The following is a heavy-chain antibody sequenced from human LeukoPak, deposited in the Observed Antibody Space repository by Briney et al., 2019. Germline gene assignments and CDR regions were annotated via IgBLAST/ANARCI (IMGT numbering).Heavy chain of an antibody. V-gene: IGHV4-34*01. CDR2: INHSGST. CDR3: AKTGYCTNGVCYTGYYYGMDV. D-gene: IGHD2-8*01. CDR1: GGSFSGYY. J-gene: IGHJ6*02. Sequence: SETLSLTCAVYGGSFSGYYWSWIRQPPGKGLEWIGEINHSGSTNYNPSLKSRVTISVDTSKNQFSLKLSSVTAADTAVYYCAKTGYCTNGVCYTGYYYGMDVWGQGTTVTVSS.